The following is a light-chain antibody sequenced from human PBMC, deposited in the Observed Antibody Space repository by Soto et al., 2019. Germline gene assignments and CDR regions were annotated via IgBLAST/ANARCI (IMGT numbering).Light chain of an antibody. CDR3: QSYDSSRSGHVV. Sequence: QSVLTQPPSVSGAPGQRVTISCTGSSSNIGAGYDVHWYQQLPGTAPKLLIYGNSNRPSGVPDRFSGSKSGTSASLAITGLQPEEEADYYCQSYDSSRSGHVVFGGGTQLTVL. CDR2: GNS. J-gene: IGLJ2*01. CDR1: SSNIGAGYD. V-gene: IGLV1-40*01.